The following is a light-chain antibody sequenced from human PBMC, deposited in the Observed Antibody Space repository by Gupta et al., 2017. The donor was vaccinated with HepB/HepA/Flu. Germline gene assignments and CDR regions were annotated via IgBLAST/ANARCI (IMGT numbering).Light chain of an antibody. CDR3: QQRSNWPIFT. Sequence: EIVLTQSPATLSLSPGERATLSCRASQSVSSYLAWYQQKPGQAPRLLIYDASNRATGIPARFRGSGSGTDFTLTISSLEPKDFAVYYCQQRSNWPIFTFGPGTKVEIK. CDR1: QSVSSY. V-gene: IGKV3-11*01. CDR2: DAS. J-gene: IGKJ3*01.